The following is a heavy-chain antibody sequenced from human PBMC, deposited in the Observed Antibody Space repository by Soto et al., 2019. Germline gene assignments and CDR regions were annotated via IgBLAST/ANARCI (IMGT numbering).Heavy chain of an antibody. Sequence: SETLSLTCTVSGGSISSYYWSWIRQPPGKGLEWIGYIYYSGSTNYNPSLKSRVTISVDTSKNQFSLKLSSVTAADTAVYYCARRQWLPRGYAFDIWGQGTMVTVSS. D-gene: IGHD6-19*01. V-gene: IGHV4-59*08. CDR3: ARRQWLPRGYAFDI. CDR2: IYYSGST. J-gene: IGHJ3*02. CDR1: GGSISSYY.